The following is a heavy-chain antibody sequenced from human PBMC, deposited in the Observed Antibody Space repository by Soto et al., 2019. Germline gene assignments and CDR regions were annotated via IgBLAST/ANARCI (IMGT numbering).Heavy chain of an antibody. J-gene: IGHJ6*02. CDR1: GGSINSGDYY. D-gene: IGHD2-2*01. V-gene: IGHV4-30-4*01. CDR2: IYYSGST. CDR3: ARDRLGYCTSTSCYYGMDV. Sequence: SETLSLTCTVSGGSINSGDYYWTWIRQPPGKGLEWIGSIYYSGSTYYNPSLKSRLIMPLDTSKNRFSLKLRSVTAADTAVYYCARDRLGYCTSTSCYYGMDVWGQGTTVTVSS.